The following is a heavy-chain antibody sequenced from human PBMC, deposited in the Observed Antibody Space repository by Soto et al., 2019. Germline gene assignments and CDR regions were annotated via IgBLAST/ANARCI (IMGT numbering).Heavy chain of an antibody. D-gene: IGHD2-2*01. Sequence: LSETLSLTCTVSGGSISSGGYYWSWIRQHPGKGLEWIGYIYYSGSTYYNPSLKSRVTISVDTSKNQFSLKLSSVTAADTAVYYCATPIVVVPAATKGRAFDIWGQGTMVTVSS. CDR2: IYYSGST. V-gene: IGHV4-31*03. J-gene: IGHJ3*02. CDR3: ATPIVVVPAATKGRAFDI. CDR1: GGSISSGGYY.